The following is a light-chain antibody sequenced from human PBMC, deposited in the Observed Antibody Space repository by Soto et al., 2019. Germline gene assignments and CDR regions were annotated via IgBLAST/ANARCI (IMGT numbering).Light chain of an antibody. J-gene: IGKJ2*01. V-gene: IGKV1-39*01. CDR1: HTIATY. Sequence: EIQMTQSTSSLSASVGDRVTLTCRASHTIATYLNWYQQKAGRVPEVLIYGTSTLQPGVPSRFTGSGYGTDFTLTINNVQPEDFATYYCQQFYYYPHNFGQGTK. CDR2: GTS. CDR3: QQFYYYPHN.